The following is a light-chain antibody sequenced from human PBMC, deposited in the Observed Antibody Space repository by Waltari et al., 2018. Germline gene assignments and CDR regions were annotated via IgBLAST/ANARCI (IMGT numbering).Light chain of an antibody. J-gene: IGLJ3*02. CDR3: CSYAGSSVSV. CDR2: DVN. Sequence: QSALTQTATVPVSPGPSITISCTGSSSYVGKYILLSWYRQHPGEAPKLIIYDVNKRPLGVSNRFSGSKSGNTASLTISGLQAADEADYYCCSYAGSSVSVFGGGTKVTVL. V-gene: IGLV2-23*02. CDR1: SSYVGKYIL.